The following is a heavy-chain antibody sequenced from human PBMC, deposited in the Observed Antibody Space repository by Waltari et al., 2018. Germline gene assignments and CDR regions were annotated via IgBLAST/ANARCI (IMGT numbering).Heavy chain of an antibody. CDR2: IIPILGIA. J-gene: IGHJ5*02. CDR1: GGTFSSYT. Sequence: QVQLVQSGAEVKKPGSSVKVSCKASGGTFSSYTISWVRPAPGQGLEWMGRIIPILGIANYAQKFQGRVTITADKSTSTAYMELSSLRSEDTAVYYCARARSWNYRFWFDPWGQGTLVTVSS. V-gene: IGHV1-69*02. D-gene: IGHD1-7*01. CDR3: ARARSWNYRFWFDP.